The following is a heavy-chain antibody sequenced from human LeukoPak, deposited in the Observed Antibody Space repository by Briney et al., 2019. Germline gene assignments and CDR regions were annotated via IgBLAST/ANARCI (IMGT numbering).Heavy chain of an antibody. Sequence: SETLSLTCTVSGGSISTYYWSWIRQPPGKGLEWIGYIYYTGSTNYNPSLKSRVTISVDTSKSQFSLRLSSVTAADTAVYYCARDVRIVGGYGDSYYYHYYMDVWGKGTTVTVSS. V-gene: IGHV4-59*01. CDR1: GGSISTYY. D-gene: IGHD3-22*01. J-gene: IGHJ6*03. CDR3: ARDVRIVGGYGDSYYYHYYMDV. CDR2: IYYTGST.